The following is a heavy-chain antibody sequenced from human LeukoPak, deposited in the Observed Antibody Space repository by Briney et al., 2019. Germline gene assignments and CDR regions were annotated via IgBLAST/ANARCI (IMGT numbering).Heavy chain of an antibody. V-gene: IGHV4-34*01. CDR1: GGSFSGYY. CDR3: VRGEDGMVLGVIGH. D-gene: IGHD3-10*01. Sequence: SETLSLTFAVYGGSFSGYYWNWIRQPPGKGLEWIGEINHSGSTNYNPSLKSRVTISVDTSKNQFSLRLSSVTAADTAVYSCVRGEDGMVLGVIGHWGPGTLVTVSS. J-gene: IGHJ4*02. CDR2: INHSGST.